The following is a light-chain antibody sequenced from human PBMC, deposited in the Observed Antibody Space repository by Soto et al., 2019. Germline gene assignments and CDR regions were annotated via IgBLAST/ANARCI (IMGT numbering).Light chain of an antibody. Sequence: QSALTQPRSVSGSPGQSVTISCTGTSSDVGGYNYVSWYQQHPGKAPKLMIYDVSKRPSGVPDRFSGSKSGNTASLTISGLQAEEEADYYCCSDAGSMGFGGGTKLTVL. CDR2: DVS. V-gene: IGLV2-11*01. J-gene: IGLJ3*02. CDR3: CSDAGSMG. CDR1: SSDVGGYNY.